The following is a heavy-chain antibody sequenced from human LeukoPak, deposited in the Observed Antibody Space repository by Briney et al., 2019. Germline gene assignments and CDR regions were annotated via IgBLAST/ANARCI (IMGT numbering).Heavy chain of an antibody. CDR3: AKREGYNNGPFDY. J-gene: IGHJ4*01. CDR1: GFTFSSYA. V-gene: IGHV3-23*01. D-gene: IGHD6-19*01. Sequence: GGSLRLSGAASGFTFSSYAMSWVRQAPGKGLEWVSAISGSGGSTYYADSVKGRFTISRDNSKNTLYLQMNSLRAEDTAVYYCAKREGYNNGPFDYWGQGTLVTVSS. CDR2: ISGSGGST.